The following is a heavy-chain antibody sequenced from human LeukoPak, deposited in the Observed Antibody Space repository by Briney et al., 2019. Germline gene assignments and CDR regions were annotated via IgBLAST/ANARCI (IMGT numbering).Heavy chain of an antibody. CDR3: VGGDY. CDR1: GLTFSIHW. V-gene: IGHV3-7*01. CDR2: INQDGSDK. Sequence: PGGSLRLSCAASGLTFSIHWMNWVCQAPGKGLECVANINQDGSDKYYVDSVKGRFTISRDNTKNSMYLQMNSLRAEDTAVYYCVGGDYWGQGTLVTVSS. J-gene: IGHJ4*02.